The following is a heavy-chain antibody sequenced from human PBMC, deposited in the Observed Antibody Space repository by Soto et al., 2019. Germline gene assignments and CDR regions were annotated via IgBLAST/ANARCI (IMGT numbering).Heavy chain of an antibody. Sequence: QITLKESGPTLVKPTQTLTLTCTFSGSSLSTSGVAVGWIRQPPGKALEWLALIYWDDDKRYSPSLKSRLTITKDTSQNQVVLTMTSKDPVDTATYYCAHRLAGNYFYYWGQGTLVTVSA. J-gene: IGHJ4*02. CDR1: GSSLSTSGVA. CDR2: IYWDDDK. CDR3: AHRLAGNYFYY. V-gene: IGHV2-5*02. D-gene: IGHD6-13*01.